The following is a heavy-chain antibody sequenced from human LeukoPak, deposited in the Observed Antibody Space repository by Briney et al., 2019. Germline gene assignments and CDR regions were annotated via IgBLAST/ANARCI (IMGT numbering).Heavy chain of an antibody. Sequence: SETLSLTCAVSGYSISSGYYWGWIRQPPGKGLEWIGSIYHSGSTYYNPSLESRVTISVDTSKNQFSLKLNSVTAADTALYYCVRSPFYWGQGTLVTVSS. J-gene: IGHJ4*02. CDR3: VRSPFY. CDR2: IYHSGST. V-gene: IGHV4-38-2*01. CDR1: GYSISSGYY.